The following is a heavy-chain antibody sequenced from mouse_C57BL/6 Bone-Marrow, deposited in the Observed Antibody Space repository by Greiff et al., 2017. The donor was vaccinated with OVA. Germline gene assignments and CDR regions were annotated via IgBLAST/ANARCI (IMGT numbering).Heavy chain of an antibody. D-gene: IGHD4-1*01. CDR2: IHPNSGST. CDR3: ASSHWDGDY. CDR1: GYTFTSYW. V-gene: IGHV1-64*01. J-gene: IGHJ2*01. Sequence: QVQLQQPGAELVKPGASVKLSCKASGYTFTSYWMHWVKQRPGQGLEWIGMIHPNSGSTNYNEKFKSKDTLTVDKSSSTAYMQLSSLTSEDSAVYYCASSHWDGDYWGQGTTLTVSS.